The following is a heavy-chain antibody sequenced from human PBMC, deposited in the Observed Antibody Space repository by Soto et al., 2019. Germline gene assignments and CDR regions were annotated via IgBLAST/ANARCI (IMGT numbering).Heavy chain of an antibody. CDR3: ARKVDYGGSAY. D-gene: IGHD4-17*01. J-gene: IGHJ4*02. CDR1: GDSISSGGYS. Sequence: SETLSLTCTVSGDSISSGGYSRNWIRQPPGKGLEWIGYIDHSGSAYYNPSLKSRVTISVDRSKNQFSLNLSSVTAADTAVYYCARKVDYGGSAYWGQGILVTVSS. V-gene: IGHV4-30-2*01. CDR2: IDHSGSA.